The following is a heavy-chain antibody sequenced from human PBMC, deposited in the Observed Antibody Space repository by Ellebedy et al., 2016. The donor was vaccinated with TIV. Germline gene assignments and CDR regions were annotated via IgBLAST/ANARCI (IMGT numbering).Heavy chain of an antibody. CDR3: ARATSDDYGPWNFDS. D-gene: IGHD4-17*01. Sequence: SETLSLTCAVYGGSFSGYYWSWIRQPPGKGLEWIGEINHSGSTNYNPSLKSRVTISVDTSKNQFSLKLSSVTAADTAVYYCARATSDDYGPWNFDSWGQGTLVTVSS. CDR2: INHSGST. CDR1: GGSFSGYY. V-gene: IGHV4-34*01. J-gene: IGHJ4*02.